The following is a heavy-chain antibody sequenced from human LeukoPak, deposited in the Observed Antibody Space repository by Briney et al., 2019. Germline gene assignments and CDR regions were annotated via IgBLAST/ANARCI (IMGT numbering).Heavy chain of an antibody. Sequence: GGSLRLSCAASGFTFSSYSMNWVRQAPGKGLEWVSSISSSSSYIYYADSVKGRFTISRDNAKNSLYLQMNSLRAEDTAVYYCARDVLGDGIFDYWGQGTLVTVSS. D-gene: IGHD3-16*01. J-gene: IGHJ4*02. V-gene: IGHV3-21*01. CDR2: ISSSSSYI. CDR3: ARDVLGDGIFDY. CDR1: GFTFSSYS.